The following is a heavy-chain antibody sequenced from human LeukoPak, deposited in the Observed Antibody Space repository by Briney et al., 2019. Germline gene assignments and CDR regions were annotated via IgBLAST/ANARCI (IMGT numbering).Heavy chain of an antibody. J-gene: IGHJ3*02. CDR2: ITSSATT. Sequence: GGSLRLSCAASGFTFSNYYMTWIRQAPGKGLEWVSYITSSATTYYADSVKGRFTISRDNAKTSLYLQMNSLGAEDTAVYYCARDLGPHSSLPNSGAFDIWGQGTMVTVSS. V-gene: IGHV3-11*04. CDR3: ARDLGPHSSLPNSGAFDI. D-gene: IGHD6-6*01. CDR1: GFTFSNYY.